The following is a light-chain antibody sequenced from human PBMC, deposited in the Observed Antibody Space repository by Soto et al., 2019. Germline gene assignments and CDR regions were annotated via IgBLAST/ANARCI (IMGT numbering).Light chain of an antibody. CDR1: SSDVGGYNY. J-gene: IGLJ2*01. V-gene: IGLV2-14*03. Sequence: QSALTQPASVSGSPGQSITISCIGTSSDVGGYNYVSWYQHHPGKVPKLMIYDVSNRPSGVSNRFSGSKSGNTASLTISGLQAEDEADYYCSSYTSSSTLVFGGGTKVTVL. CDR3: SSYTSSSTLV. CDR2: DVS.